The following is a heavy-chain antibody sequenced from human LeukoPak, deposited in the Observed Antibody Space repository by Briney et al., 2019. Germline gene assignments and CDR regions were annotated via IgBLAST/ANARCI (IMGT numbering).Heavy chain of an antibody. CDR2: ISYDGSSK. Sequence: GGSLRLSCAASGFTFSTYAMHWVRQAPGKGLEWVAVISYDGSSKYYADSVKGRFTISRDNSKNTLYLQMNSLRAEDTAVYYCAKSGLNRFDYWGQGTLVTVSS. D-gene: IGHD2-15*01. V-gene: IGHV3-30*04. J-gene: IGHJ4*02. CDR3: AKSGLNRFDY. CDR1: GFTFSTYA.